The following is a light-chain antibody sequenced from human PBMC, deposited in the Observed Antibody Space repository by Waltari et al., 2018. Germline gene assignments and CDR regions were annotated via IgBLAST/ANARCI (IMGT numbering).Light chain of an antibody. CDR3: QQYNSYSWT. CDR2: KAS. J-gene: IGKJ1*01. CDR1: QSTSSW. Sequence: DIQMTQSPSTLSASVGDRGTSTCRARQSTSSWLAWYQQKPGKAPKLLIYKASSLESGVPSRFSGSGSGTEFTLTISSLQPDDFATYYCQQYNSYSWTFGQGTKVEIK. V-gene: IGKV1-5*03.